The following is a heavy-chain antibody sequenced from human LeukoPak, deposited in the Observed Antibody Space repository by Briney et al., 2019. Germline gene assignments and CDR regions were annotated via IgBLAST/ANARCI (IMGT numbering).Heavy chain of an antibody. Sequence: PGGSLRLSCAASGFTFSSYWMSWVRQAPGKGLEWVANIKKDGSEKYYVDSVKGRFTISRDNAKNSLSLQMNSLRAEDTAVYYCARDFAITSYGVLIRKRNWFDPWGQGTRVTVSS. CDR1: GFTFSSYW. CDR3: ARDFAITSYGVLIRKRNWFDP. J-gene: IGHJ5*02. V-gene: IGHV3-7*01. CDR2: IKKDGSEK. D-gene: IGHD3-3*01.